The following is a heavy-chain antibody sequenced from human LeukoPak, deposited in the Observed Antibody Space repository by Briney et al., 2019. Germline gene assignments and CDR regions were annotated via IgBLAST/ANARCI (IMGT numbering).Heavy chain of an antibody. J-gene: IGHJ4*02. Sequence: GGSLRLSCAASGFTFNNYAMSWVRQAPGKGLEWVSGISGSGANTYYADSVKGRFTISRDNSKNTLYLQMNSLRAEDTAVYYCAREGGPYRPLDYSGQGTLVTVAS. CDR2: ISGSGANT. V-gene: IGHV3-23*01. CDR3: AREGGPYRPLDY. CDR1: GFTFNNYA.